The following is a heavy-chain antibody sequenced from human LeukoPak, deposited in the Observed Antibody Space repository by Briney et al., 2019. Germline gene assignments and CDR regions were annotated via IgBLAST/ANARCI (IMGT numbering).Heavy chain of an antibody. CDR2: IYYSGST. V-gene: IGHV4-39*07. Sequence: SETLSLTCTVSGGSISSSSYYWGWIRQPPGKGLEWIGSIYYSGSTYYNPSLKSRVTISVDTSKNQFSLKLSSVTAADTAVYYCASQGLTTSRAFDIWGQGTMVTVSS. D-gene: IGHD6-25*01. CDR3: ASQGLTTSRAFDI. J-gene: IGHJ3*02. CDR1: GGSISSSSYY.